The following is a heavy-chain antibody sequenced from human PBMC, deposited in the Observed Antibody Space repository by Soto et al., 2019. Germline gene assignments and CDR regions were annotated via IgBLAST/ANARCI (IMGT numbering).Heavy chain of an antibody. CDR3: ARSIAVAGRLFYFQH. J-gene: IGHJ1*01. Sequence: GASVKVSCKASGYTFTSYGISWVRQAPGQGLEWMGWISAYNGNTNYAQKLQGRVTMTTDTSTSTAYMELRSLRSDDTAVYYCARSIAVAGRLFYFQHWGQGTLVTVSS. CDR2: ISAYNGNT. V-gene: IGHV1-18*01. CDR1: GYTFTSYG. D-gene: IGHD6-19*01.